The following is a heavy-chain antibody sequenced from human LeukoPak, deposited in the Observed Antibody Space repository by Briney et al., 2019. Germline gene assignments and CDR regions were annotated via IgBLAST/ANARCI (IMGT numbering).Heavy chain of an antibody. CDR2: ISGSGGNT. Sequence: GGSLRLSCAASGFTFSSYGMNWVRQAPGKGLEWVSAISGSGGNTYYADSVKGRFTISRDDSKNTLYLQMKNLRAEDTAVYYCAKDGAWLRFDDWGQGILVSVSS. D-gene: IGHD5-12*01. V-gene: IGHV3-23*01. J-gene: IGHJ4*02. CDR1: GFTFSSYG. CDR3: AKDGAWLRFDD.